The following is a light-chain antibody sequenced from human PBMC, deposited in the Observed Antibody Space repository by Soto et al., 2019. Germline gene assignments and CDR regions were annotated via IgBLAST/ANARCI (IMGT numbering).Light chain of an antibody. Sequence: EIVLTQSPGTLSLSPGESAALSCRASQSVTSNYLVWYRQKPGQSPRLLIYAMSSRAAGIPDRFNGSGSGADFTLTSTRLEPEDSAVYYCQQHSNSPWTFGQGTGVEV. CDR1: QSVTSNY. CDR2: AMS. J-gene: IGKJ1*01. V-gene: IGKV3D-20*02. CDR3: QQHSNSPWT.